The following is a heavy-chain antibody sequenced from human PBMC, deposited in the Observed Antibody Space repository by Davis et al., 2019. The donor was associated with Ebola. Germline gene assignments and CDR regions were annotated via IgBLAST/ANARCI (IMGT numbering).Heavy chain of an antibody. Sequence: PSETLSLTCTVSGGSISSHYWSWIRQPPGKGLEWIGYIYYSGSTNYNPSLKSRVTISVDTSKNQFSLKLSSWTAADTAVYYCARHGFYYYYGMDVWGQGTTVTVSS. V-gene: IGHV4-59*11. CDR2: IYYSGST. D-gene: IGHD4-17*01. CDR3: ARHGFYYYYGMDV. J-gene: IGHJ6*02. CDR1: GGSISSHY.